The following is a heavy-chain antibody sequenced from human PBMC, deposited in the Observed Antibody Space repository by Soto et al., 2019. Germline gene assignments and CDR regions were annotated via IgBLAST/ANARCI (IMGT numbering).Heavy chain of an antibody. V-gene: IGHV3-13*01. Sequence: PRGALRISCGGSGFTLSNYEIPWGRKVTGKGLEWVSGITTAGDTYYPGSVKGRFTISREKAKNSLYLQMNSLSAGDTAVYYCARELHGGSYGMDVWGQGTTVTVSS. CDR2: ITTAGDT. J-gene: IGHJ6*02. CDR1: GFTLSNYE. CDR3: ARELHGGSYGMDV.